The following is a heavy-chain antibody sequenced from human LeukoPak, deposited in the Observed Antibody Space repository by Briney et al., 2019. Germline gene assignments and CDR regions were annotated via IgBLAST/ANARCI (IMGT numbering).Heavy chain of an antibody. CDR2: ISGSGSYI. CDR3: ARAPVAGPSLIDY. V-gene: IGHV3-21*01. J-gene: IGHJ4*02. D-gene: IGHD2-21*01. CDR1: GFTFNDYS. Sequence: GGSLRLSCAAAGFTFNDYSMNWVRQAPGEGLDWVSSISGSGSYIYYAESVKGRFTISRDNTENALYLQMNSLGAEDTAVYYCARAPVAGPSLIDYWGQGNLVTVSS.